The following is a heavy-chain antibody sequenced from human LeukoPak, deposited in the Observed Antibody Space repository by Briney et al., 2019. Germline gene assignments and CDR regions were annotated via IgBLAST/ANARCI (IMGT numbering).Heavy chain of an antibody. Sequence: GESLKISCRGSGYSFTTYWIGWVRQMPGKGLEWMGIIYPGDSDTRYSPSFQGQVSMSADKSINTAYLQWSSLKASDTAMYYCARRQGCSSTSCPPDSWGQGTLVTVSS. V-gene: IGHV5-51*01. J-gene: IGHJ4*02. D-gene: IGHD2-2*01. CDR3: ARRQGCSSTSCPPDS. CDR1: GYSFTTYW. CDR2: IYPGDSDT.